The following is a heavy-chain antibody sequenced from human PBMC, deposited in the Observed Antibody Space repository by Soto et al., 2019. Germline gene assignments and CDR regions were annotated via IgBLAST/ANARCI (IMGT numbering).Heavy chain of an antibody. V-gene: IGHV3-21*01. CDR1: GFTFSSYS. J-gene: IGHJ6*02. CDR2: ISSSSSYI. CDR3: ARNRVTTQGGGYYYYGMDV. Sequence: SLRLSCAASGFTFSSYSMNWVRQAPGKGLEWVSSISSSSSYIYYADSVKGRFTISRDNAKNSLYLQMNSLRAEDTAVYYCARNRVTTQGGGYYYYGMDVWGQGTTVTVS. D-gene: IGHD4-17*01.